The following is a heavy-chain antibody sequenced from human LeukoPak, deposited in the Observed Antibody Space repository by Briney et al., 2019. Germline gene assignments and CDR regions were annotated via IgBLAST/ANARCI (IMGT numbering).Heavy chain of an antibody. D-gene: IGHD5-24*01. Sequence: GGSLRLSCVASGFPFSSYWMTWVRQAPGKGLEWVANIKQDGSKKTYVDSVKGRFTISRDNAKNSLYLQMNSLRAEDTAIYYCTRVGYIDEGIDYWGQGTLVTVSS. J-gene: IGHJ4*02. V-gene: IGHV3-7*04. CDR2: IKQDGSKK. CDR1: GFPFSSYW. CDR3: TRVGYIDEGIDY.